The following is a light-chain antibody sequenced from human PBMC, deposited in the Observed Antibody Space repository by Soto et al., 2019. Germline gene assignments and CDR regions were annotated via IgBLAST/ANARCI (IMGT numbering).Light chain of an antibody. Sequence: DIQMTPSPPSLSASVVDRVTITCRASQGILTYLAWYQQKPGQVPELLIQAASTLQPGVPSRFSGSGSGTEFTLTINSLQPEDVATYYCQKYDSAPWTFGQGTKVDIK. V-gene: IGKV1-27*01. CDR3: QKYDSAPWT. J-gene: IGKJ1*01. CDR2: AAS. CDR1: QGILTY.